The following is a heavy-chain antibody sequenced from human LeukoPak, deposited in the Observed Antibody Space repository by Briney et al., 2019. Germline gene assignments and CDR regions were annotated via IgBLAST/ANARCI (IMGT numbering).Heavy chain of an antibody. CDR1: GFTFSSYA. V-gene: IGHV3-23*01. D-gene: IGHD3-3*01. CDR2: ISGSGGST. CDR3: ATMGYDFWSGYWPDY. Sequence: GGSLRLSCAASGFTFSSYAMSWVRQAPGKGLEWVSTISGSGGSTDYADSVKGRFPISRDNSKNTLYLQMDSLGAEDTAEYYCATMGYDFWSGYWPDYWGQGTLVTVSS. J-gene: IGHJ4*02.